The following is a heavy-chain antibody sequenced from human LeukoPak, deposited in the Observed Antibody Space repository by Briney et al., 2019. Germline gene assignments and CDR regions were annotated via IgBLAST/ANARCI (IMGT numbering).Heavy chain of an antibody. Sequence: GGSLRLSCAASGFTVSSNYMSWVRQAPGKGLEWVSVIYSGGSTYYADSVKDRFTISGDNSKNTLYLQMNSLRAEDTAVYYCAGSSGWHGGDYWGQGTLVTVSS. V-gene: IGHV3-66*01. J-gene: IGHJ4*02. CDR2: IYSGGST. CDR1: GFTVSSNY. CDR3: AGSSGWHGGDY. D-gene: IGHD6-19*01.